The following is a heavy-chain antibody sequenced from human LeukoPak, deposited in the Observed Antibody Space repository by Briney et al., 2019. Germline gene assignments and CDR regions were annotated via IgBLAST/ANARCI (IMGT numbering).Heavy chain of an antibody. CDR2: ISAYNGNT. V-gene: IGHV1-18*01. J-gene: IGHJ6*03. CDR1: GYTFTSYG. Sequence: GASVKVSCKASGYTFTSYGISWVRQAPGQGLEWMGWISAYNGNTNYAQKLQGRVTMTTDTFTTTAYMELRSLRSDDTAVYYCARLGTGTTVFGAVPGTGHYYYYMDVWGKGSTVTVSS. CDR3: ARLGTGTTVFGAVPGTGHYYYYMDV. D-gene: IGHD3-3*01.